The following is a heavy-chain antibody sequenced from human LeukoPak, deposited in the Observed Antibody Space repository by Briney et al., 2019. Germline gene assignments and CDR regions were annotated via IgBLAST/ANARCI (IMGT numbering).Heavy chain of an antibody. Sequence: QAGGSLRLSCAASGFTFSNYEMNWVRQAPGKGLEWVSAISGSGGSTYYADSVKGRFTISRDNSKNTLYLQMNSLRAEDTAVYYCAKGNRAVGATAFFDYWGQGTLVTVSS. D-gene: IGHD1-26*01. CDR3: AKGNRAVGATAFFDY. V-gene: IGHV3-23*01. CDR1: GFTFSNYE. J-gene: IGHJ4*02. CDR2: ISGSGGST.